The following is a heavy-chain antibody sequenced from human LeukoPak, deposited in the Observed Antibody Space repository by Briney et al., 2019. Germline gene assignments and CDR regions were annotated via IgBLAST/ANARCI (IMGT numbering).Heavy chain of an antibody. Sequence: PGRSLRLSCAASGFTFDDYAMHWVRQAPGKGLEWVSGISWNSGSIGYADSVKGRFTISRDNAKNSLYLQMNSLRAEDTALYYCAKDISRYSSSWFRVGYYYYYGMDVWGQGTTVTVSS. CDR3: AKDISRYSSSWFRVGYYYYYGMDV. V-gene: IGHV3-9*01. D-gene: IGHD6-13*01. CDR1: GFTFDDYA. J-gene: IGHJ6*02. CDR2: ISWNSGSI.